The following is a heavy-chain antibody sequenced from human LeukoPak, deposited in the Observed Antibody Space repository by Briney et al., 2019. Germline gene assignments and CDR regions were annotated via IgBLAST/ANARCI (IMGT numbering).Heavy chain of an antibody. CDR1: GFTFSIHA. CDR2: MSGSGGNT. Sequence: GQTLRLSCAASGFTFSIHAMSWVRQVPGKGLEWVATMSGSGGNTYYADSVKGRFTISRDNSKNTLYLQMNTLRAEDTAVYYCAKDLSGWYGYFDYWGQGTLVTVSS. CDR3: AKDLSGWYGYFDY. D-gene: IGHD6-19*01. V-gene: IGHV3-23*01. J-gene: IGHJ4*02.